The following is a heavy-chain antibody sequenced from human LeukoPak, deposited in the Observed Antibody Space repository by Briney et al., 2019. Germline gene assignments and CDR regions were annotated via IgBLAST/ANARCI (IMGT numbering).Heavy chain of an antibody. CDR2: INGGGDTT. CDR1: GFTFVSYA. V-gene: IGHV3-23*01. CDR3: AKALDTYGYMRFDF. J-gene: IGHJ4*02. Sequence: HPGGSLRLSCAASGFTFVSYAMTWVRQAPGKGLERVSAINGGGDTTYYADSVKGRFTISRNKSKNTMYLQMNSLRAEDTALYYCAKALDTYGYMRFDFWGQGTLVTVSS. D-gene: IGHD5-18*01.